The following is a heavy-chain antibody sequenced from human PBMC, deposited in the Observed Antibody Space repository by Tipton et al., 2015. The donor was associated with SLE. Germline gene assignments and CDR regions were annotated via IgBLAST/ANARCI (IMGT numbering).Heavy chain of an antibody. J-gene: IGHJ6*02. V-gene: IGHV4-59*08. Sequence: TLSLTCTVSGGSISGYHWSWLRQPPGKGLEWIGYISYTETTKYNPSLESRVIISVDTSKNQFSLRLSSVTAADTAMYYCARHVGVAYYYAMDVRGQGTTVVISS. D-gene: IGHD2-15*01. CDR2: ISYTETT. CDR1: GGSISGYH. CDR3: ARHVGVAYYYAMDV.